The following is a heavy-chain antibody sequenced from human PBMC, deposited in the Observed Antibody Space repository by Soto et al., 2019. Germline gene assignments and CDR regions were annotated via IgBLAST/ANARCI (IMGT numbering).Heavy chain of an antibody. CDR3: ARSPYYYDSSGYYRPLNFDY. D-gene: IGHD3-22*01. V-gene: IGHV4-4*07. CDR2: IYSGGRN. J-gene: IGHJ4*02. Sequence: SETLSLTCTVSGGSISSFYWSWIRQPAGKGLEWIGRIYSGGRNNYNPSLKSRVTMSVDTSKNQFSLRLSSVTAADTAVYYCARSPYYYDSSGYYRPLNFDYWGQGTLVTVSS. CDR1: GGSISSFY.